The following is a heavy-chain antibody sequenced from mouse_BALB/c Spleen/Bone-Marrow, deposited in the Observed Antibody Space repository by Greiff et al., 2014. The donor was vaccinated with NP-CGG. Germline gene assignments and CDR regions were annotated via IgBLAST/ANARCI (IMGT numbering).Heavy chain of an antibody. CDR3: GRWGDGYYYAMDY. D-gene: IGHD2-3*01. CDR2: INPFNGDT. Sequence: EVKLVESGPDLVKPGASVKLSCKASGYSFTGYFLNWVRQSHGKSLEWIGRINPFNGDTFYNQKFKGKATLTVDKSSTTAHMELLSLTSEDSAVYYCGRWGDGYYYAMDYWGQRTSVTVSS. CDR1: GYSFTGYF. V-gene: IGHV1-37*01. J-gene: IGHJ4*01.